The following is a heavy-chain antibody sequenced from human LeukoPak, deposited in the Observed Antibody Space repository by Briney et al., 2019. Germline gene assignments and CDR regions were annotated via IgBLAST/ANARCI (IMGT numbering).Heavy chain of an antibody. V-gene: IGHV4-4*09. CDR2: IYTSGST. Sequence: SETLSLTCTVSGGSISSYYWSWIRQPPGKGLEWIGYIYTSGSTNYNPSLKSRVTISVDTSKNQFSLKLRSVTAADTAVYYCARQVPAAEGLFDYWGQGALVTVSS. CDR3: ARQVPAAEGLFDY. CDR1: GGSISSYY. J-gene: IGHJ4*02. D-gene: IGHD2-2*01.